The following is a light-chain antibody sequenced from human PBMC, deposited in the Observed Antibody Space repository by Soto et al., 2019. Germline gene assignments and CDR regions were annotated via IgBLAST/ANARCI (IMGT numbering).Light chain of an antibody. CDR2: DVS. Sequence: QSALTQPASVSGSPGQSITSCCTGTSSDVGGYNYVSWYQHYPGKAPKLMIFDVSNRPSGVSDRFSGSKSGDTASLTISGLQAEDEADYYCSSYTGSGTDVFGTGTKVTVL. V-gene: IGLV2-14*03. J-gene: IGLJ1*01. CDR1: SSDVGGYNY. CDR3: SSYTGSGTDV.